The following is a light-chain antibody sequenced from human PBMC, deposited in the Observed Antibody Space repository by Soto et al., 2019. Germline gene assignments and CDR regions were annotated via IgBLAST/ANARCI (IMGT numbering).Light chain of an antibody. Sequence: QSVLTQPPTVSGAPRQRVTISCTGSSSNIGAGYDVHWYQQLPGTAPKLLIYSNNNRPSGVPDRFSVSKSGTSASLAITGLQAEDEADYYCQSYDSSLSGSYVFGTGTKVTVL. J-gene: IGLJ1*01. CDR1: SSNIGAGYD. CDR2: SNN. V-gene: IGLV1-40*01. CDR3: QSYDSSLSGSYV.